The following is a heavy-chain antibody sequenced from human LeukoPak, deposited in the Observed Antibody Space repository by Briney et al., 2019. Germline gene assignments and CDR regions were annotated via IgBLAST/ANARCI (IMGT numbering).Heavy chain of an antibody. J-gene: IGHJ4*02. D-gene: IGHD3-10*01. CDR2: ISSSSSYI. CDR3: ASFRGVGWDFVY. Sequence: GGSLRLSCAASGFTFSSYSMNWVRQAPGKGLEWVSSISSSSSYIYYADSVKGRFTISRDNAKNSLYLQMNSLRAEDTAVYYCASFRGVGWDFVYWGQGTLVTVSS. CDR1: GFTFSSYS. V-gene: IGHV3-21*04.